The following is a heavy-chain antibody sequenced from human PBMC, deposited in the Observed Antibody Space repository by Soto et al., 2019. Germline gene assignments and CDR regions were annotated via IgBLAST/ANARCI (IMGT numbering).Heavy chain of an antibody. V-gene: IGHV4-34*01. CDR3: ARGRTPVLGLVVVDATCGSFDV. D-gene: IGHD2-15*01. CDR1: GGSFSGYY. Sequence: PSETLSLTCAVYGGSFSGYYWSWIRQPPGKGLEWIGEINHSGSTNYNPSLKSRVTISVDTSKNQFSLKLSSVTAADTAVYYCARGRTPVLGLVVVDATCGSFDVWGQGTKVTVS. J-gene: IGHJ3*01. CDR2: INHSGST.